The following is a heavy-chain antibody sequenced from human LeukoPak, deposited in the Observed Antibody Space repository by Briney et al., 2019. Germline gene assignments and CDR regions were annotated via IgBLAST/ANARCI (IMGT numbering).Heavy chain of an antibody. J-gene: IGHJ6*02. CDR1: GFIFSSYW. Sequence: GGSLRLSCAASGFIFSSYWMYWVRQAPGKGLVWVAHINSDGSNTNYADSVKGRFTISRDNSKNTLYLQMNSLRAEDTAVYYCARDYYDSSGYHLNYYYYGMDVWGQGTTVTVSS. CDR2: INSDGSNT. D-gene: IGHD3-22*01. CDR3: ARDYYDSSGYHLNYYYYGMDV. V-gene: IGHV3-74*01.